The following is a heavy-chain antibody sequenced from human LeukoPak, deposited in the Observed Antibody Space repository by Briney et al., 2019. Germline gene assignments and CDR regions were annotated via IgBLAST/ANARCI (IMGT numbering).Heavy chain of an antibody. J-gene: IGHJ4*02. CDR2: ISGSGGST. CDR1: GFTFSSYA. CDR3: AKAKNYGHFDY. V-gene: IGHV3-23*01. D-gene: IGHD4-17*01. Sequence: PGGPLRLSYAASGFTFSSYAMSWVRQAPGRGLEWVSAISGSGGSTYYADSVKGRFTISRDNSKNTLYLQMNSLRAEDTAVYYCAKAKNYGHFDYWGQGTLVTVSS.